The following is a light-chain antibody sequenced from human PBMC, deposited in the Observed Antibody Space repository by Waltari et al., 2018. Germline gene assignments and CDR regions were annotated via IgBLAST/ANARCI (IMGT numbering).Light chain of an antibody. CDR2: GTS. Sequence: EIVLTQSPGTLSLSPGERATLPCRASQSVGTFLAWYQQKHGQAPMLLIYGTSSRATGIPDRFSGSGSGTDFTLTVSRLEPEYFAVYYCQQFGSSPRTFGQGTKVEIK. J-gene: IGKJ1*01. CDR3: QQFGSSPRT. V-gene: IGKV3-20*01. CDR1: QSVGTF.